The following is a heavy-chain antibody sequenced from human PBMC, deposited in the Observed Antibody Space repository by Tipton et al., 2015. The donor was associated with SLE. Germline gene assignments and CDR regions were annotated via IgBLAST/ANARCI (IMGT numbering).Heavy chain of an antibody. CDR1: GGSFSGYY. CDR3: ATMVERRVDY. V-gene: IGHV4-34*01. D-gene: IGHD2-8*01. J-gene: IGHJ4*02. CDR2: IYYSGST. Sequence: TLSLTCAVYGGSFSGYYWSWIRQPPGKGLEWIGYIYYSGSTYYNPSLKSRVAISVDTSKNQFSLKLSSVTAADTAVYYCATMVERRVDYWGQGTLVTVSS.